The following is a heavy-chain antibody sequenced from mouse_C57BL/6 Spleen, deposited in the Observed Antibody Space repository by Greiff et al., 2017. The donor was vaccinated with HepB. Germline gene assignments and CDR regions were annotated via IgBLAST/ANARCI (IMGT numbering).Heavy chain of an antibody. V-gene: IGHV1-15*01. CDR2: IDPETGGT. CDR3: TRVWGGG. D-gene: IGHD4-1*01. J-gene: IGHJ2*01. CDR1: GYTFTDYE. Sequence: QVQLKESGAELVRPGASVTLSCKASGYTFTDYEMHWVKQTPVHGLEWIGAIDPETGGTAYNQKFKGKAILTADKSSSTAYMELRSLTSEDSAVYYCTRVWGGGWGQGTTLTVSS.